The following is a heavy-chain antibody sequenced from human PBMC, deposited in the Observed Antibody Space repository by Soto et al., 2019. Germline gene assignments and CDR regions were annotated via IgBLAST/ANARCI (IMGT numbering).Heavy chain of an antibody. CDR2: IYSGGST. D-gene: IGHD6-13*01. Sequence: GGSLRLSCAASGCTVNNNYMSWVRQAPGKGLEWVSVIYSGGSTYYADSVKGRFTISRDNSKNTLNLQMNSLRAEDTAVYYCARQSRSWYFDYCGQGDLVTVAS. CDR1: GCTVNNNY. V-gene: IGHV3-53*01. J-gene: IGHJ4*02. CDR3: ARQSRSWYFDY.